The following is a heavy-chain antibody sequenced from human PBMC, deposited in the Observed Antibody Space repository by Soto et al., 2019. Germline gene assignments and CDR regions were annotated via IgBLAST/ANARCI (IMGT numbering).Heavy chain of an antibody. D-gene: IGHD2-8*01. V-gene: IGHV3-30*18. CDR2: ISYDGSKK. CDR1: GGSISSGD. J-gene: IGHJ3*02. CDR3: AKASHCNKGRCSLGLIGDRAFDI. Sequence: QVQLQESGPGLVKPSQTLSLTCTVSGGSISSGDYHWSWIRQPPGKGLEWVATISYDGSKKYFGDSVKGRFTISRDNSKSTLYLEMNSLRTEDTAVYYCAKASHCNKGRCSLGLIGDRAFDIWGQGTMVTVSS.